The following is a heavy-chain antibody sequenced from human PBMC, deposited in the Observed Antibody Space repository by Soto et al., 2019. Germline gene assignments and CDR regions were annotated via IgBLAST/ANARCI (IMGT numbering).Heavy chain of an antibody. CDR2: INAGNGNT. Sequence: ASVKVSCKASGYTFTRYATHWVRQAPGQRLEWMGWINAGNGNTKYSQKFQGRVTIIRDTSASTAYMELSSLRSEDTAVYYCARGGGVGFGDYTTGGMDVWGQGTTVTVSS. J-gene: IGHJ6*02. V-gene: IGHV1-3*01. CDR1: GYTFTRYA. CDR3: ARGGGVGFGDYTTGGMDV. D-gene: IGHD2-8*02.